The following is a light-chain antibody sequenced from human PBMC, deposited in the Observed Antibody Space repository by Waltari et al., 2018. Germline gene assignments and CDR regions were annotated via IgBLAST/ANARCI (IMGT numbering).Light chain of an antibody. J-gene: IGKJ1*01. CDR2: KVS. Sequence: DVVMTQSPLSLPVTLGQPASIACRSSQSLVSSDGNTYFNWFQQRPGQSPRRLLYKVSNRDSGVPDRFSGSGSGTYFTLGVSRVEAGDVGVYYCMQVIHRPWTFGQGTKLEIK. CDR3: MQVIHRPWT. CDR1: QSLVSSDGNTY. V-gene: IGKV2-30*01.